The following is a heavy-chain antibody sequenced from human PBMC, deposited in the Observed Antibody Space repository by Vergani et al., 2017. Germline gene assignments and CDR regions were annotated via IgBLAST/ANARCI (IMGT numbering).Heavy chain of an antibody. CDR2: INPSGGST. J-gene: IGHJ6*02. D-gene: IGHD2-2*03. CDR1: GCTFTSYY. Sequence: QVQLVQSGAEVKKPGASVKVSCKASGCTFTSYYMHWVRQAPGQGLEWMGIINPSGGSTSYAQKFPGRVTMTRDTSTSTVYMELSSLRSEDTAVYYCASSXPPGYCSSTSCPDHYYYYGMDVWGQGTTVTVSS. V-gene: IGHV1-46*01. CDR3: ASSXPPGYCSSTSCPDHYYYYGMDV.